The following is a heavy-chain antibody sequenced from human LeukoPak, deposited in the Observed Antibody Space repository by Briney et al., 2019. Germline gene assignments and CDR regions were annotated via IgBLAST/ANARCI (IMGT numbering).Heavy chain of an antibody. CDR2: IYYNGTT. CDR3: ARKGGLFDY. J-gene: IGHJ4*02. Sequence: SESLSLTCTVSGGSTRDYYGSWIRQSPGTGLEWIGYIYYNGTTNYNPSLKSRVTISVDMSKNQFSLKMSSVTAADTAVYYCARKGGLFDYWGQGRLVTVSS. D-gene: IGHD2-15*01. CDR1: GGSTRDYY. V-gene: IGHV4-59*01.